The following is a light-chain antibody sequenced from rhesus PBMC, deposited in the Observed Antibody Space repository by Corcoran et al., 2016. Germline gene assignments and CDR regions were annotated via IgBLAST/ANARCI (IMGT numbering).Light chain of an antibody. CDR2: AAS. J-gene: IGKJ3*01. V-gene: IGKV1-18*01. CDR1: QGISSW. Sequence: DIQMTQSPSSLSASVGDKVTITCRASQGISSWLAWYQQKPGKAPKLLIYAASSLQSGVPSRFSGSGSGKYYTLSISSLQPEVFATYHCQQGYNTPFTFGPGAKLDIK. CDR3: QQGYNTPFT.